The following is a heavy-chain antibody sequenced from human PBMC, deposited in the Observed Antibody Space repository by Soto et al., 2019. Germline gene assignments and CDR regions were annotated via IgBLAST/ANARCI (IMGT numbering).Heavy chain of an antibody. CDR2: IYHSGST. V-gene: IGHV4-34*01. CDR3: ARVIATAVHWFDP. D-gene: IGHD6-13*01. Sequence: SETLSLTCAVYGGSFSGYYWTWIRQPPGTGLEWIGEIYHSGSTNYNPSLKSRVTISVDKSKNQFSLKLSSVTAADTAVYYCARVIATAVHWFDPWGQGTLVTVS. CDR1: GGSFSGYY. J-gene: IGHJ5*02.